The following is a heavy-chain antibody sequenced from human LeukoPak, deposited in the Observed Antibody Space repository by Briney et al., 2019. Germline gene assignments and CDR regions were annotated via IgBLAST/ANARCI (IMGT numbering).Heavy chain of an antibody. J-gene: IGHJ4*02. Sequence: SLRLSCAASGFTFADYAMHWVRQAPGQGLEWVSGISWNSGSIGYADSVKGRFTISRDNAKSTLYLQMNSMRAEDTALYYCAKDIEVSPSLIDYWGQGTLVTVSS. D-gene: IGHD5-24*01. CDR3: AKDIEVSPSLIDY. CDR1: GFTFADYA. V-gene: IGHV3-9*01. CDR2: ISWNSGSI.